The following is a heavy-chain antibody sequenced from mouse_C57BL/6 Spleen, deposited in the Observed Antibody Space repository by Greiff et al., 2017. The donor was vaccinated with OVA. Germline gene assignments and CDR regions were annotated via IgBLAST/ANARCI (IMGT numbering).Heavy chain of an antibody. CDR3: TIYGISYYFDY. V-gene: IGHV1-15*01. J-gene: IGHJ2*01. Sequence: VQVVESGAELVRPGASVTLSCKASGYTFTDYEMHWVKQTPVHGLEWIGAIDPETGGNAYNQKFKGKAILTADKSSSTAYMELRSLTSEDSAVYYCTIYGISYYFDYWGQGTTLTVSS. CDR2: IDPETGGN. D-gene: IGHD1-1*01. CDR1: GYTFTDYE.